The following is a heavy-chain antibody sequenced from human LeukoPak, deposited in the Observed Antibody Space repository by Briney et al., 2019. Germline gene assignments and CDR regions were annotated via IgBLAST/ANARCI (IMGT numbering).Heavy chain of an antibody. CDR1: GFTFSSYA. J-gene: IGHJ4*02. V-gene: IGHV3-66*01. Sequence: GGSLRLSRAASGFTFSSYAMSWVRQAPGKGLEWVSVIYSGGSTYYADSVKGRFTISRDNSKNTLYLQMNSLRAEDTAVYYCARALGYWGQGTLVTVSS. CDR2: IYSGGST. CDR3: ARALGY. D-gene: IGHD7-27*01.